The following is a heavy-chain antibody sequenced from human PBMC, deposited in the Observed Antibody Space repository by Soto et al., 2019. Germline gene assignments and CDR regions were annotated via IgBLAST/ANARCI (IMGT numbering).Heavy chain of an antibody. J-gene: IGHJ4*02. V-gene: IGHV3-23*01. D-gene: IGHD7-27*01. CDR1: GFTFSSYA. Sequence: GGSLRLSCAASGFTFSSYAMSWVRQAPGKGLEWVSAISGSGGSTYYADSVKGRFTISRDNSKNTLYLQMNSLRAEDTAVYYCAKDRIKEGNGELGIGYYFDYWGQGTLVTVSS. CDR3: AKDRIKEGNGELGIGYYFDY. CDR2: ISGSGGST.